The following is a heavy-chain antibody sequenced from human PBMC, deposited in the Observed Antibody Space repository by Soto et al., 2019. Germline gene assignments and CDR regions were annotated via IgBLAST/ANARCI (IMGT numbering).Heavy chain of an antibody. V-gene: IGHV1-18*01. J-gene: IGHJ5*02. Sequence: ASVKVSCKASGYTFNFYGITWVRQAPGQGLEWMGWISGFNGNTNYAVDLQGRVTMTTDTSTSTAYMELRGLRSDDTAVYYCVRGGTRYAGDRSVQESWGQGLMGTVSS. CDR1: GYTFNFYG. D-gene: IGHD3-22*01. CDR3: VRGGTRYAGDRSVQES. CDR2: ISGFNGNT.